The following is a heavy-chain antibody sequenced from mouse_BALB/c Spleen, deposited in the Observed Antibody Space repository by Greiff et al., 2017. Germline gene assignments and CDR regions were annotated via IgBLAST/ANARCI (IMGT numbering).Heavy chain of an antibody. CDR2: IDPANGNT. D-gene: IGHD2-4*01. Sequence: VQLQQSGAELVKPGASVKLSCTASGFNIKDTYMHWVKQRPEQGLEWIGRIDPANGNTKYDPKFQGKATITADTSSNTAYLQLSSLTSEDTAVYYCARSGGLRLYWYFDVWGAGTTVTVSS. CDR1: GFNIKDTY. V-gene: IGHV14-3*02. CDR3: ARSGGLRLYWYFDV. J-gene: IGHJ1*01.